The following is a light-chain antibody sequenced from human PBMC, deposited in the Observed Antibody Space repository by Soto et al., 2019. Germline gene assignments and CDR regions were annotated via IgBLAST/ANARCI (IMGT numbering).Light chain of an antibody. J-gene: IGKJ5*01. V-gene: IGKV3-11*01. CDR3: QQRSNWPPIT. CDR1: QSVSTS. Sequence: EVVLTQSPATLSLSPGERATLSCRASQSVSTSLAWYQQKPGQAPRLLIYGASNRATGVPDRFSGSGYGTDFTLTISGLEPEDFALYFCQQRSNWPPITFGQGTRLEIK. CDR2: GAS.